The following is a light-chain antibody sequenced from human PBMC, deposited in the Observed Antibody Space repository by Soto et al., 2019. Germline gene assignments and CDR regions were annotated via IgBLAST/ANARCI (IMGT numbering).Light chain of an antibody. CDR2: DST. CDR3: QQRNVWPPIT. CDR1: QSINTS. V-gene: IGKV3-11*01. Sequence: VLTQSPATLSLSPGERATLSCRASQSINTSLAWYQQKPGQPPRLVVYDSTLRANGVPDRFGGSRSGTEFTLTINNLEPEDFAVYCCQQRNVWPPITFGQGTRLEI. J-gene: IGKJ5*01.